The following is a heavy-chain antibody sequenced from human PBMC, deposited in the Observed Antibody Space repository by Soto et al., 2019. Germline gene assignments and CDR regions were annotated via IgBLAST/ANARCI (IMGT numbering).Heavy chain of an antibody. Sequence: QVQLVESGGGVVQPGTSLRLSCAASGFTFRTYAMHWVRQAPGKGLDWVAVISYDGSNKYYADSVKGRFTISRDNSKNTLYLQMNRLRADDTAVYHCARDGGSYWGQGTLVIVSS. CDR2: ISYDGSNK. CDR3: ARDGGSY. CDR1: GFTFRTYA. D-gene: IGHD3-16*01. V-gene: IGHV3-30-3*01. J-gene: IGHJ4*02.